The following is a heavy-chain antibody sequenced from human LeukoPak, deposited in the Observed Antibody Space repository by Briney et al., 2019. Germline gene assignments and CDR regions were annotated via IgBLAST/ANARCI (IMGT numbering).Heavy chain of an antibody. D-gene: IGHD2-2*02. Sequence: SETLSLTCAVYGGSFSGYYWSWIRQPPGKGLEWIGEINHSGSTNYNPSLKSRATISVDTSKNQFSLKLSSVTAADTAVYYCARATYCSSTSCYMGKGNFDYWGQGTLVTVSS. CDR3: ARATYCSSTSCYMGKGNFDY. CDR2: INHSGST. CDR1: GGSFSGYY. J-gene: IGHJ4*02. V-gene: IGHV4-34*01.